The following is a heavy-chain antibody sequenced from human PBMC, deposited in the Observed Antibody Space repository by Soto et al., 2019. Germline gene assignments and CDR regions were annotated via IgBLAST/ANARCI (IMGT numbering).Heavy chain of an antibody. J-gene: IGHJ5*02. Sequence: GGSLRLSCAGSGFTFDDYAMHWVRQAPGKGLEWVSGISWNSGSIGYADSVKGRFTISRDNAKNSLYLQMNSLRAEDTALYYCAKDRHCSSTSCYRGFDPWGQGTLVTVSS. V-gene: IGHV3-9*01. D-gene: IGHD2-2*02. CDR3: AKDRHCSSTSCYRGFDP. CDR1: GFTFDDYA. CDR2: ISWNSGSI.